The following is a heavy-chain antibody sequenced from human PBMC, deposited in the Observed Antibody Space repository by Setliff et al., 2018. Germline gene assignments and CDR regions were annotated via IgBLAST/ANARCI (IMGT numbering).Heavy chain of an antibody. CDR3: ARTSTYVLGSGSYWDRWFDP. CDR2: IRPNGGGT. Sequence: RASVKVSCKTSGYPFIEHYVNWVRQAPGQGLEWMGWIRPNGGGTHYAQKFQGRVTMTRDTANSTVYMDLSSLTSDDTAVYYCARTSTYVLGSGSYWDRWFDPWSQGTLVTVSS. J-gene: IGHJ5*02. CDR1: GYPFIEHY. D-gene: IGHD3-10*01. V-gene: IGHV1-2*02.